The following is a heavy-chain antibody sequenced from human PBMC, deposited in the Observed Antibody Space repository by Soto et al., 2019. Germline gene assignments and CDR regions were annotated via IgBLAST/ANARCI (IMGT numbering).Heavy chain of an antibody. V-gene: IGHV4-59*12. J-gene: IGHJ5*02. D-gene: IGHD2-2*01. CDR3: ARVPDR. CDR2: IYYSGST. Sequence: SQTLPHSNSGSGGSISCYYWSWIRQPPGKGLEWIGYIYYSGSTNYNPSLKSRVTISVDTSKNQFSLKLSSVTAADTAVYYCARVPDRWGQGTLVTVS. CDR1: GGSISCYY.